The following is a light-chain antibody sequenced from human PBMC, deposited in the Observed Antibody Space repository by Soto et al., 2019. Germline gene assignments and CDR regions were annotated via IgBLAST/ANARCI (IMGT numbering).Light chain of an antibody. CDR1: SSDVWA. CDR2: EGS. Sequence: QSALTKPACVSGSHGQSITISCTGTSSDVWAVSWYQHHPGKAPKLMIYEGSQRPSGISNRFSSSKSGNTASLTISGLQAEDETDYYCSSYAGSWVFGGGTKVTLL. CDR3: SSYAGSWV. V-gene: IGLV2-23*01. J-gene: IGLJ3*02.